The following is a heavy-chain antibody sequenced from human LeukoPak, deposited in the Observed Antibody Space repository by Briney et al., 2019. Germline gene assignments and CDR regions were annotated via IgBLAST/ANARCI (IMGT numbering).Heavy chain of an antibody. J-gene: IGHJ4*02. D-gene: IGHD5-12*01. CDR3: ARGPDSGYDYPPDFDY. Sequence: GESLKISCKGSGYSFTSYWIGWVRQMPGKGLEWMGIIYPGDSDTRYSPSFQGQVTISADKSISTAYLQWSSLKASDTAMYYCARGPDSGYDYPPDFDYWGQGTLVTVSS. V-gene: IGHV5-51*01. CDR1: GYSFTSYW. CDR2: IYPGDSDT.